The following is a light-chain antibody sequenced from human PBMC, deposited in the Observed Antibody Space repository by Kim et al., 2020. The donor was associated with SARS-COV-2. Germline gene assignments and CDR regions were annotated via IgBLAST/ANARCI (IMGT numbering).Light chain of an antibody. Sequence: PVESSTLSCRASQSVRSNYLAWYQQKPGQAPRLLIYGASSRAAGIPDRFSGSGSGTDFTLTISRLEPEDFAVYYCHQYGASPPVTFGGETKVDIK. J-gene: IGKJ4*01. CDR1: QSVRSNY. CDR3: HQYGASPPVT. CDR2: GAS. V-gene: IGKV3-20*01.